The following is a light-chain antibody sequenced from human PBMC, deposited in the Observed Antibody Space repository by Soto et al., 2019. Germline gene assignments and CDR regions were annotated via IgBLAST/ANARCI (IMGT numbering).Light chain of an antibody. CDR1: SGHSSYD. V-gene: IGLV4-69*01. CDR2: LNSDGSH. Sequence: QPVLTQSPSASASLGASVKLTCTLSSGHSSYDIAWHQQQPEKGPRYLMRLNSDGSHTKGDGIPDRFSGSSSGAERYLTISSLQSDDEADYYCQTGGTGAVFGGGTKLTVL. J-gene: IGLJ2*01. CDR3: QTGGTGAV.